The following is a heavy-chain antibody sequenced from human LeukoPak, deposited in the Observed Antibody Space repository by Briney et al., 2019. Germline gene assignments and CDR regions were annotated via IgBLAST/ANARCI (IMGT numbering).Heavy chain of an antibody. Sequence: KSGGSLRLSCAASGFTFSTYAVNWVRQAPGKGLEWVSSITSGNNYIYYADSVKGRFTISRDNAKNSLFLQMNSLRAEDTAVYYCAREASSSYYCDYWGQGTLVTVSS. D-gene: IGHD6-6*01. CDR2: ITSGNNYI. CDR3: AREASSSYYCDY. CDR1: GFTFSTYA. V-gene: IGHV3-21*01. J-gene: IGHJ4*02.